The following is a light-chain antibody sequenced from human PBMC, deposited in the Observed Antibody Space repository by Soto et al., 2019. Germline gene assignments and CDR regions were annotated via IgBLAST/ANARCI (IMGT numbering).Light chain of an antibody. CDR1: QLIRSD. CDR3: LQDYNYPQT. V-gene: IGKV1-6*01. J-gene: IGKJ1*01. CDR2: SAS. Sequence: IQMTPSPSPLCASVGERVTIPCRASQLIRSDLGWYQQKPGEVPRLLIYSASTLQSGVPSRFSGSASGTDFTLTNSSLQPEDSATYYCLQDYNYPQTFGQGTKVDIK.